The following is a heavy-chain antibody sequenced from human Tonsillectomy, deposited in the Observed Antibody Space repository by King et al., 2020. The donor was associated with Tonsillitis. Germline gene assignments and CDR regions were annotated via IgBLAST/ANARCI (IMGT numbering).Heavy chain of an antibody. V-gene: IGHV3-30-3*01. J-gene: IGHJ4*02. CDR3: ARGVDAGSPLYYFDH. D-gene: IGHD3-10*01. CDR2: ISDDGSNK. CDR1: GFTFSSYA. Sequence: VQLVESGGGVVQPGRSLRLSCVASGFTFSSYAIHWVRQAPGKGLEWVAFISDDGSNKYYADSVKGRFTISRDNSKDTLYLQMDSLRTEDTAVYYCARGVDAGSPLYYFDHWGQGALISVSS.